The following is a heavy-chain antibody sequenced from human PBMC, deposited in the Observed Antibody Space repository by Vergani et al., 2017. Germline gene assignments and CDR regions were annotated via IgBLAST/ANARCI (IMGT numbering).Heavy chain of an antibody. CDR1: GFTFSSYS. D-gene: IGHD2-15*01. V-gene: IGHV3-48*01. J-gene: IGHJ6*02. CDR3: ARGSATPRPYYYGMDV. Sequence: EVQLVESGGGLVQPGGSLRLSCAASGFTFSSYSMNWVRQAPGKGLEWVSYISSSSSTIYYADSVKGRFTISRDNAKNSLYLQMNSLRAEDTAVYYCARGSATPRPYYYGMDVWGQGTTVTVSS. CDR2: ISSSSSTI.